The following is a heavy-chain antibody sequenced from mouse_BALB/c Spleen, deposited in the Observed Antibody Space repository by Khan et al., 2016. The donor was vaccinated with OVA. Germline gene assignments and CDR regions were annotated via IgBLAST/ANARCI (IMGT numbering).Heavy chain of an antibody. J-gene: IGHJ3*01. Sequence: QVQLQQSGAELVKPGASVKLSCKTSGYTFTSYWIQWVKQRPGQGLGWIGQIFPGTGITYYNENLKGKAKLTVDTSSSTAYMKLSSLTLEDSAVYVCARGEFGNYEFVYWGQGTLVTVSP. CDR1: GYTFTSYW. V-gene: IGHV1S132*01. D-gene: IGHD2-10*02. CDR3: ARGEFGNYEFVY. CDR2: IFPGTGIT.